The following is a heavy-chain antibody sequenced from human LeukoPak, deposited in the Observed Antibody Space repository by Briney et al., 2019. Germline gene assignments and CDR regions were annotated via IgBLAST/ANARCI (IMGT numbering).Heavy chain of an antibody. CDR1: GFTISNYA. J-gene: IGHJ4*02. CDR3: AKWGDYDVLTGYYVPDY. V-gene: IGHV3-23*01. D-gene: IGHD3-9*01. Sequence: PGASLRLSCAASGFTISNYAISWVRQAPGKGLEWVSAILGSGGSTYYADSVKGRFTVSRDNSKSTLYLQMNSLRAEDTALYYCAKWGDYDVLTGYYVPDYWGQGTLVTVSS. CDR2: ILGSGGST.